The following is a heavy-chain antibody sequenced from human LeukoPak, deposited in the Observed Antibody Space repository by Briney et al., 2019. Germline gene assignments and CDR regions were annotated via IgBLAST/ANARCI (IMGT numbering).Heavy chain of an antibody. CDR2: INSDGSSI. CDR3: ARGHVDTTMAGEFDF. D-gene: IGHD5-18*01. J-gene: IGHJ4*02. Sequence: GGSLRLSCAASGFTFSSHWMHWVRQAPGKGLVWVSRINSDGSSISYADSVKGRFTISRDNSKNTLYLQMNSLRAEDTAVYYCARGHVDTTMAGEFDFWGQGTLVTVSS. CDR1: GFTFSSHW. V-gene: IGHV3-74*01.